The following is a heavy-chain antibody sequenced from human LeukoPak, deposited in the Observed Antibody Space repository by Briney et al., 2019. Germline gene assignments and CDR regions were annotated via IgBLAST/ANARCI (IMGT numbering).Heavy chain of an antibody. CDR3: AKALLTGTYYYYAMDV. D-gene: IGHD1-20*01. J-gene: IGHJ6*02. CDR1: GFTFSSYA. Sequence: GGSLRLSCAASGFTFSSYAMHWVRQALGKGLEWVAVISYDGSNKYYADSVKGRFTISRDNSKNTLYLQMNSLRAEDTAVYHCAKALLTGTYYYYAMDVWGQGTTVTVSS. V-gene: IGHV3-30-3*01. CDR2: ISYDGSNK.